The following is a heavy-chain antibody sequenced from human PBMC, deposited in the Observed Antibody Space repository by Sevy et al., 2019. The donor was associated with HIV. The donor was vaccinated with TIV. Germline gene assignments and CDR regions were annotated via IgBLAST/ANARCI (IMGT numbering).Heavy chain of an antibody. CDR1: GFTFSSYG. J-gene: IGHJ4*01. CDR2: ISYDGSNK. Sequence: GGSLRLSCAASGFTFSSYGMHWVRQAPGKGLEWVAVISYDGSNKYYADSVKGRFTISRDNSKNTLYLQMNSLRAEDTAVYYCAKDAYSGSYYVDYWGHGTLVTVSS. V-gene: IGHV3-30*18. D-gene: IGHD1-26*01. CDR3: AKDAYSGSYYVDY.